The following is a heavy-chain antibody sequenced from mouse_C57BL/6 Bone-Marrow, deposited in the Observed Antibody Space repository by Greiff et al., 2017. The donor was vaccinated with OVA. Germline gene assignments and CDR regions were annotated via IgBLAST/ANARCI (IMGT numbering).Heavy chain of an antibody. D-gene: IGHD1-1*01. CDR2: IHPNSGST. J-gene: IGHJ2*01. CDR1: GYTFTSYW. V-gene: IGHV1-64*01. Sequence: VKLKQPGAELVKPGASVKLSCKASGYTFTSYWMHWVKQRPGQGLEWIGMIHPNSGSTNYNEKFKSKATLTVDKSSSTAYMQLSSLTSEDSAVYYCAREDGSSSYYFDYWGQGTTLTVSS. CDR3: AREDGSSSYYFDY.